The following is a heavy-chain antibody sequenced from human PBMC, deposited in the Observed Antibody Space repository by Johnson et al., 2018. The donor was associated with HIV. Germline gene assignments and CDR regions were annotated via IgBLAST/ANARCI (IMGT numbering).Heavy chain of an antibody. J-gene: IGHJ3*02. V-gene: IGHV3-33*06. CDR1: GFTFSSYG. Sequence: QVQLVESGGGVVQPGRSLRLSCAASGFTFSSYGMHWVRQAPGKGLEWVAVIWYDGSNKYYADSVKGRFTISRDNSKNTLYLQMNSLRAEDTAVYYCAKDVMVIAKHDAFDIWGQGTMVTVSS. D-gene: IGHD2-21*01. CDR2: IWYDGSNK. CDR3: AKDVMVIAKHDAFDI.